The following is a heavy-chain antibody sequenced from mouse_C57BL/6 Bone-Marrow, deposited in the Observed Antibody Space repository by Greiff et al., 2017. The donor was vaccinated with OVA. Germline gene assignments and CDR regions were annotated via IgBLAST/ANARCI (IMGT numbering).Heavy chain of an antibody. CDR3: ARGGFWAMDY. CDR2: IYPGSGST. CDR1: GYTFTSYW. V-gene: IGHV1-55*01. J-gene: IGHJ4*01. D-gene: IGHD3-1*01. Sequence: VQLQQPGAELVMPGASVKLSCKASGYTFTSYWMHWVKQRPGQGLEWIGDIYPGSGSTNYNEKFKSKATLTVDKSSSTAYMELRSLTSEDSAVYFCARGGFWAMDYWGQGTSVTVSS.